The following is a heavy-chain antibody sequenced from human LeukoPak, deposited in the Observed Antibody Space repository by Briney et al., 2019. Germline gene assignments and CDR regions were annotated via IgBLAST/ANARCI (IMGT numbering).Heavy chain of an antibody. CDR3: TTGEEAYGSGSYSV. CDR1: GFTFNIFA. CDR2: ISYDESNK. Sequence: GGSLRLSCVVSGFTFNIFAMHWVRQAPGKGLEWVAVISYDESNKHYADSVKGRFTISRDDSKNTLYLQMNSLKTEDTAVYYCTTGEEAYGSGSYSVWGQGTLVTVSS. D-gene: IGHD3-10*01. J-gene: IGHJ4*02. V-gene: IGHV3-30*04.